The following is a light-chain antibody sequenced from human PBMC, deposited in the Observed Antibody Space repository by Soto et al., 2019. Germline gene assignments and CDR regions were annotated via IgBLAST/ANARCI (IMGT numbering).Light chain of an antibody. Sequence: QSVLTQPPSVSGAPGQRVTISCTGSSSNIGAGYDVHWYQQLPGTVPKLLIYDNNNRPSGVPDRFSGSKSGILASLAITGLQAEDEADYYCQSFGGSLSGGVFGGGTKVTVL. V-gene: IGLV1-40*01. J-gene: IGLJ3*02. CDR1: SSNIGAGYD. CDR3: QSFGGSLSGGV. CDR2: DNN.